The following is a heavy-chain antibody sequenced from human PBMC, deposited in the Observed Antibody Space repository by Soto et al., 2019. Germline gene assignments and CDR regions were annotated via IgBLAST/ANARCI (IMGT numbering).Heavy chain of an antibody. CDR3: AREYPVHSAYFDY. J-gene: IGHJ4*02. Sequence: SETLSLTCTVSGASISRYYWSWIRQSPGKGLEWIGYMYYSGNANYNPSLRSRITISVDTSKNQFSLNLNSVTAADTAVYYCAREYPVHSAYFDYWGQGILVT. CDR1: GASISRYY. V-gene: IGHV4-59*01. CDR2: MYYSGNA. D-gene: IGHD1-26*01.